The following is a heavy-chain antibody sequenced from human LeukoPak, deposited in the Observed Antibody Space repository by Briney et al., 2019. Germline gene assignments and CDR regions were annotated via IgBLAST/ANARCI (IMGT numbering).Heavy chain of an antibody. V-gene: IGHV3-74*01. CDR1: GFTFSSYW. J-gene: IGHJ5*02. D-gene: IGHD3-3*01. CDR3: ARDYDFWSGYISYNWFDP. CDR2: INSDGSST. Sequence: PGGSLRLSCAASGFTFSSYWMLWVRHAPGKGVVWVSRINSDGSSTSYADSVKGRFTISRDNDKNTLYLQMNSLRAEDTAVYYCARDYDFWSGYISYNWFDPWGQGTLVTVSS.